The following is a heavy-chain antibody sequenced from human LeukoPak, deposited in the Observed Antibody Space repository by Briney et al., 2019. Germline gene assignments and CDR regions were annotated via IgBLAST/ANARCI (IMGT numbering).Heavy chain of an antibody. D-gene: IGHD3-22*01. CDR3: ATSSQYYYDSSGYYFLY. CDR2: IKQDGSEK. Sequence: QTGGSLRLSCAASGFTFSSYWMSWVRQAPGKGLEWVANIKQDGSEKYHVDSVKGRFTISRDNAKNSLYLQMNSLRAEDTAVYYCATSSQYYYDSSGYYFLYWGQGTLVTVSS. J-gene: IGHJ4*02. V-gene: IGHV3-7*01. CDR1: GFTFSSYW.